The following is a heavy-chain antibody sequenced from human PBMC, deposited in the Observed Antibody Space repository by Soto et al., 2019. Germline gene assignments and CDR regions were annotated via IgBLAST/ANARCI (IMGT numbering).Heavy chain of an antibody. CDR3: ARDRHSSGWYDFEY. D-gene: IGHD6-19*01. CDR2: IYHSGST. Sequence: PSETLSLTCAITSASTTRSNWWSWVRQPPGKGLEWIGEIYHSGSTNYNPSLKSRVTISVDKSKNQFSLKLSSVTAADTAVYYCARDRHSSGWYDFEYWGQGTLVTVS. V-gene: IGHV4-4*02. J-gene: IGHJ4*02. CDR1: SASTTRSNW.